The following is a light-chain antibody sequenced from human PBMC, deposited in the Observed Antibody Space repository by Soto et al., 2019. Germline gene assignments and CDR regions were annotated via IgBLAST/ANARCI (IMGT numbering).Light chain of an antibody. CDR2: GAS. Sequence: EIVMTQSPATLSVSPGERATLSCRASQSVSSNLAWYQQKPGQAPRLLIYGASTRATGIPARFSGSGSGTEFTLTSSSLKAEEFAVYYCQQYKNWPQTFGQGTKVEIK. CDR1: QSVSSN. CDR3: QQYKNWPQT. J-gene: IGKJ1*01. V-gene: IGKV3-15*01.